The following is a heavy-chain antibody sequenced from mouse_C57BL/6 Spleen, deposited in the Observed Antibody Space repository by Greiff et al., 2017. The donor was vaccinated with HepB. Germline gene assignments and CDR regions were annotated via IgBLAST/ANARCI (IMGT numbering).Heavy chain of an antibody. D-gene: IGHD2-5*01. CDR2: ISDGGSYT. CDR1: GFTFSSYA. Sequence: EVKLMESGGGLVKPGGSLKLSCAASGFTFSSYAMSWVRQTPEKRLEWVATISDGGSYTYYPDNVKGRFTISRDNAKNNLYLQMSHLKSEDTAMYYCARRPTIVTTNWYFDVWGTGTTVTVSS. CDR3: ARRPTIVTTNWYFDV. J-gene: IGHJ1*03. V-gene: IGHV5-4*03.